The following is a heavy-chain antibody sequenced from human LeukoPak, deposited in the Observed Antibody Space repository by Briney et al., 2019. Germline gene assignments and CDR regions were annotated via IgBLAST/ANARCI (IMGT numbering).Heavy chain of an antibody. CDR1: GFTFSSYA. CDR3: ARADYYYDSRGYYYLDY. D-gene: IGHD3-22*01. Sequence: GRSLRLSCAASGFTFSSYAMHWVRQAPGKGLEWVAVISYDGSNKYYADSVKGRFTISRDNAKKSLYLQMNSLRAEDAAVYYCARADYYYDSRGYYYLDYWGQGTLVTVSS. J-gene: IGHJ4*02. V-gene: IGHV3-30-3*01. CDR2: ISYDGSNK.